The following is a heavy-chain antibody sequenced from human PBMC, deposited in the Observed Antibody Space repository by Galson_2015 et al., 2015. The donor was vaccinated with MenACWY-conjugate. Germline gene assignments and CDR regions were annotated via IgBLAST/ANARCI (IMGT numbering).Heavy chain of an antibody. J-gene: IGHJ2*01. CDR3: ARSSRLYDWFSDL. CDR2: IIPMFGTA. V-gene: IGHV1-69*13. D-gene: IGHD2-2*02. Sequence: SVKVSCKASGSIYSNYAISWVRQAPGQGPEWMGGIIPMFGTAKYAQKFQGRVTITADESTRIAYMELSSLRSDDTAVYYCARSSRLYDWFSDLWGRGTLVTVSS. CDR1: GSIYSNYA.